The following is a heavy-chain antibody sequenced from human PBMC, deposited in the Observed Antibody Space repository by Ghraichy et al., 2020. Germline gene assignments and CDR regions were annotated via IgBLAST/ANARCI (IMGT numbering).Heavy chain of an antibody. V-gene: IGHV3-21*01. J-gene: IGHJ3*02. CDR3: ARWYDAFDI. Sequence: GGSLRLSCAASGFTFSSYKMNWVRQAPGKGLEWVSSISRTSNYIYYADSVKGRFTISRDNAKNSLYLQMNSLRAEDTAVYYCARWYDAFDIWGQGTMVTVSS. CDR2: ISRTSNYI. D-gene: IGHD2-15*01. CDR1: GFTFSSYK.